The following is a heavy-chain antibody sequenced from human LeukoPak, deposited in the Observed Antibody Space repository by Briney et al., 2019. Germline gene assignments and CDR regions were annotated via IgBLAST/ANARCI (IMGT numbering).Heavy chain of an antibody. CDR3: AKGASGWYASWFDP. CDR2: IGDSGGST. CDR1: GFTFSSYA. D-gene: IGHD6-19*01. V-gene: IGHV3-23*01. Sequence: GGSLRLSCAASGFTFSSYAMSWVRQAPGKALEWVSVIGDSGGSTYYADSVKGRFTISRDNSKNTLYLQMNSLRAEDTAVYYCAKGASGWYASWFDPWGQGTLVTVSS. J-gene: IGHJ5*02.